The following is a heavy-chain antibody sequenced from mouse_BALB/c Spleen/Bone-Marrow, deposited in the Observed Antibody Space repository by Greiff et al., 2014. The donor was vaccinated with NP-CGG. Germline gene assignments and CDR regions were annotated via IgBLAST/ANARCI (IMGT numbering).Heavy chain of an antibody. CDR3: ARGWLLRHYFDY. V-gene: IGHV1-18*01. CDR1: GYTFTEYT. D-gene: IGHD2-3*01. Sequence: VQLKESGPELVKPGASVKISCKTSGYTFTEYTMHWVKQSHVKSLEWIGGINPNNGGTSYNQKFKGKATWTVDKSSSTAYMELRSLTSEDSTVYYCARGWLLRHYFDYWGQGTSLTGS. J-gene: IGHJ2*02. CDR2: INPNNGGT.